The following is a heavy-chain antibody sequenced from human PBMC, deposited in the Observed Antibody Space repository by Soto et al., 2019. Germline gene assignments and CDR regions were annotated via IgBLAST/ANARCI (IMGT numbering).Heavy chain of an antibody. CDR2: LNPNTGSI. CDR1: GYTFVDYA. V-gene: IGHV1-3*01. J-gene: IGHJ5*02. CDR3: SREAIVAENWFDP. D-gene: IGHD5-12*01. Sequence: QVQLVQSGAEVKRPGASVKVSCRASGYTFVDYALHWVRQAPGQGLEWVGWLNPNTGSIKYSHKFEDRVSITRDTATSTAYMELRGLRSEDTAVYFCSREAIVAENWFDPWGQGTLVTVSS.